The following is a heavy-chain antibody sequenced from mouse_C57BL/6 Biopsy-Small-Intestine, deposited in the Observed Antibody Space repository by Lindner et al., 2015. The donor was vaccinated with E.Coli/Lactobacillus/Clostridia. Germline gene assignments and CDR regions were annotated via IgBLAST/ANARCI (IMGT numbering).Heavy chain of an antibody. Sequence: VQLQESGPELVKPGASVKMSCKAAGYTFTSYVMHWVKQKPGQGLEWIGYIDPENDGTKYNEKFKGKATLTSDKSSNTAYMELSSLTSEDSAVYYCARPYGDSFAYWGQGDSGHCLC. J-gene: IGHJ3*01. CDR3: ARPYGDSFAY. CDR1: GYTFTSYV. V-gene: IGHV1-14*01. D-gene: IGHD2-13*01. CDR2: IDPENDGT.